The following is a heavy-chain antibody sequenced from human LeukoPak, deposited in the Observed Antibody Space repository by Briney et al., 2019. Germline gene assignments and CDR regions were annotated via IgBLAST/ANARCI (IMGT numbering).Heavy chain of an antibody. V-gene: IGHV4-39*01. Sequence: SETLSLTCTVSGGSINNRICYWSWIRQLPGKGLEWIGTVSYSGTTYYTPSLKSRVTISVDTSKNQFSLNLSSVTAADTALYFCARLPHYHDSSGFLRHEGFTIWGQGIMVTVSS. CDR1: GGSINNRICY. CDR3: ARLPHYHDSSGFLRHEGFTI. CDR2: VSYSGTT. J-gene: IGHJ3*02. D-gene: IGHD3-22*01.